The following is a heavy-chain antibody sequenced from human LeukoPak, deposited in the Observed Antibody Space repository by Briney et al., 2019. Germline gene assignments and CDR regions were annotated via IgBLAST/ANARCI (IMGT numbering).Heavy chain of an antibody. Sequence: PGGSLRLSCAASGFTVSSNYMSWVRQAPGKGLEWVSVIYSGGSTYYADSVKGRFTISRDNSKNTLYLQMNSLRAEDTAVYYCARAPRGNHYYHIDCWGQGTLVTVSS. CDR2: IYSGGST. D-gene: IGHD3-22*01. CDR1: GFTVSSNY. CDR3: ARAPRGNHYYHIDC. J-gene: IGHJ4*02. V-gene: IGHV3-66*01.